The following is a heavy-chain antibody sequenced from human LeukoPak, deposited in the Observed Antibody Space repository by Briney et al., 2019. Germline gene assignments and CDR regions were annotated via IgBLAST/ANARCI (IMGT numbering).Heavy chain of an antibody. J-gene: IGHJ4*02. Sequence: PGGPLRLSCAASGFIFSRYAMSWVRQAPGRGLEWVSVSVISGSGGSTYYADSVKGRFTISRDDSKNTLYLQMNNLRAEDTAVYYCAKHRSGIAVSGSNYWGQGTLVSVSS. CDR1: GFIFSRYA. V-gene: IGHV3-23*01. CDR3: AKHRSGIAVSGSNY. CDR2: ISGSGGST. D-gene: IGHD6-13*01.